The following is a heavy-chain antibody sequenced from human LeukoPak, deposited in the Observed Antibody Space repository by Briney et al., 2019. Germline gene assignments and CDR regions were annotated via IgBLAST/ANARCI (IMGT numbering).Heavy chain of an antibody. CDR2: ISWDGGST. V-gene: IGHV3-43*01. Sequence: GGSLRLSCAASGFTFDDYTMHWVRQAPGKGLEWVSLISWDGGSTYYADSVKGRFTISRDNSKNFLYLQMNSLRTEDTALYYCAKDMMGGYSYGVRRAFDIWGQGTMVTVSS. CDR3: AKDMMGGYSYGVRRAFDI. D-gene: IGHD5-18*01. CDR1: GFTFDDYT. J-gene: IGHJ3*02.